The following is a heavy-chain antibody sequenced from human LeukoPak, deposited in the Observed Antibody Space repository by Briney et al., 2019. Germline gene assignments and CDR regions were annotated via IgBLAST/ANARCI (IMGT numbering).Heavy chain of an antibody. J-gene: IGHJ5*02. V-gene: IGHV3-21*01. Sequence: GGSLRLSCAASGFSFDTYVMNWVRQAQGKGLEWVASMSSSGSYMHYADSVKGRFTISRDNAKNSLYLRMYSLRAEDTAVYYCARGAYCTGPNCPFDPWDQGALVTVSS. CDR2: MSSSGSYM. CDR3: ARGAYCTGPNCPFDP. CDR1: GFSFDTYV. D-gene: IGHD2-8*02.